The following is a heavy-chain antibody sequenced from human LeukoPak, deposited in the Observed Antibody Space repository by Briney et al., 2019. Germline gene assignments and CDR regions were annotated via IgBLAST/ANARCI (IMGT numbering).Heavy chain of an antibody. V-gene: IGHV3-48*03. CDR1: GFTFSSYE. CDR3: ARVGPIWWSHATFDY. D-gene: IGHD2-21*01. Sequence: GGSLRLSCAASGFTFSSYEMNWVRQAPGKGLEWVSYISSSGSTIYYADSVKGRFAISRDNAKISLYLQMNSLRAEDTAVYYCARVGPIWWSHATFDYWGQGTLVTVSS. J-gene: IGHJ4*02. CDR2: ISSSGSTI.